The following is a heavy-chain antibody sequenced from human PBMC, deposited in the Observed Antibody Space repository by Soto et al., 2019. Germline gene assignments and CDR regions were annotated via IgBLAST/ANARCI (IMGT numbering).Heavy chain of an antibody. CDR3: ARVNNHYSDESIKWFDP. D-gene: IGHD2-15*01. CDR1: GGTFSSYA. Sequence: QVQLVQSGAEVKKPGSSVKVSCKASGGTFSSYAISWVRQAPGQGLEWMGGIIPIFGTANYAQKFQGRVTITADESTSTAYMELSSLRSEDTAVYYCARVNNHYSDESIKWFDPWGQGTLVTVSS. CDR2: IIPIFGTA. J-gene: IGHJ5*02. V-gene: IGHV1-69*12.